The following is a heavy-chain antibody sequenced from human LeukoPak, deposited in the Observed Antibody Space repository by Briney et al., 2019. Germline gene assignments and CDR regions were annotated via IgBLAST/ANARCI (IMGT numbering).Heavy chain of an antibody. CDR1: GGSFSGYY. Sequence: SETLSLTCAVYGGSFSGYYWSWIRQPPGKGLEWIGEIKHSGSTNYNPSLKSRGTISVDTSKNQFSLKLSSVTAADTAVYYCARSAVAGKGETVNWFDPWGQGTLVTVSS. CDR2: IKHSGST. D-gene: IGHD6-19*01. J-gene: IGHJ5*02. V-gene: IGHV4-34*01. CDR3: ARSAVAGKGETVNWFDP.